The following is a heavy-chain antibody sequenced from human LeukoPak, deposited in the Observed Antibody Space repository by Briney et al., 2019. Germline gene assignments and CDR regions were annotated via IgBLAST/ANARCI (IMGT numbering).Heavy chain of an antibody. J-gene: IGHJ3*02. V-gene: IGHV1-2*02. CDR3: ASYSTSSGDAFDI. Sequence: ASVKVSFKASGYTFSDQYIHWVRQSPGQGLEWMGWINPNSGDTDYAQKFQGRVTMTRDTSISTAYIELTSLRSDDTAVYYCASYSTSSGDAFDIWGQGKLVTVSS. D-gene: IGHD6-6*01. CDR1: GYTFSDQY. CDR2: INPNSGDT.